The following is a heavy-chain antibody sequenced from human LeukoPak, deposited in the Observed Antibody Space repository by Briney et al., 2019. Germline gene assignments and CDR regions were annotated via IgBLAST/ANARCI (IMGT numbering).Heavy chain of an antibody. CDR3: AREDSSGYEDY. CDR1: GGSISSGGYS. CDR2: IYHSGST. V-gene: IGHV4-30-2*01. Sequence: PSETLSLTCAVSGGSISSGGYSWSWIRQPPGKGLEWIGYIYHSGSTYYNPSLKSRVTISVDRSKNQFSLKLGSVTAADTAVYYCAREDSSGYEDYWGQGTLVTVSS. J-gene: IGHJ4*02. D-gene: IGHD3-22*01.